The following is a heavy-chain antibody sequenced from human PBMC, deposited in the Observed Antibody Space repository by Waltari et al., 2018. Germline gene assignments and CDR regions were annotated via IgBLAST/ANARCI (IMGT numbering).Heavy chain of an antibody. V-gene: IGHV3-23*01. CDR3: AKMEIAVAGTEGYFDY. CDR1: GFLFSSYA. CDR2: IGGGGGAT. D-gene: IGHD6-19*01. J-gene: IGHJ4*02. Sequence: VQLLESGGGLVQPGGSLRLSCAASGFLFSSYALTLVRPAPGRGLAWDSAIGGGGGATYYTASVKGRFTISRDNSKNTRYLQMNGLRAEDTAVHYCAKMEIAVAGTEGYFDYWGQGTLVTVSS.